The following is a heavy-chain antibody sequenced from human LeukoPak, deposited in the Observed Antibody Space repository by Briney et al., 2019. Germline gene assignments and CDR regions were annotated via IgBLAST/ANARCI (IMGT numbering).Heavy chain of an antibody. CDR1: GFSISRGYY. D-gene: IGHD2-15*01. CDR3: AREGPVRRRCLSAAFDI. V-gene: IGHV4-38-2*02. CDR2: IYHSGTT. J-gene: IGHJ3*02. Sequence: ETXXLTCAVSGFSISRGYYWGCIRQPPGQGLGWIGTIYHSGTTYYNPSLQSRVTISVDPSKIQFSLKIMSVTAADTAVYYCAREGPVRRRCLSAAFDIWGHGKLVTVSS.